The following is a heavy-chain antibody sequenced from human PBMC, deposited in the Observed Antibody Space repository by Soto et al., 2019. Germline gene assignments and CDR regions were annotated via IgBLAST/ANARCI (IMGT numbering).Heavy chain of an antibody. J-gene: IGHJ4*02. CDR1: GFTFSSYS. D-gene: IGHD3-22*01. V-gene: IGHV3-48*01. Sequence: GGSLRLSCAASGFTFSSYSMNWVRQAPGKGLEWVSYISSSSSTIYYADSVKGRFTISRDNAKNSLYLQMNSLRAEDTAVYYCAREGYYDSSGYYESVDYWGQGTLVTVSS. CDR2: ISSSSSTI. CDR3: AREGYYDSSGYYESVDY.